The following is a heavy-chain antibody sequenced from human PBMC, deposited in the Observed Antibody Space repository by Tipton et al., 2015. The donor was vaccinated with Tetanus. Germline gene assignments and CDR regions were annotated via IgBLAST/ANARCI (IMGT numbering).Heavy chain of an antibody. V-gene: IGHV4-59*07. CDR1: GGSISTYH. Sequence: TLSLTCTVSGGSISTYHWNWIRQSPGKGLEWIGYIDYFGSTKYNPSLKSRVAMSVDTSKNQLSLRVNSVTSANTAVYYCARTSGYMCSACWGQGTLVTV. J-gene: IGHJ1*01. D-gene: IGHD3-3*01. CDR2: IDYFGST. CDR3: ARTSGYMCSAC.